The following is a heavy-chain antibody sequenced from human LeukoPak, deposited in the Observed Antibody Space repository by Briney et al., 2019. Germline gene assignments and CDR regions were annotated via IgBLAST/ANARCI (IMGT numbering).Heavy chain of an antibody. J-gene: IGHJ4*02. CDR1: GGSISSGGYY. CDR2: IYHSGST. D-gene: IGHD6-13*01. CDR3: ARDARSVAAGTRYFDY. Sequence: PSETLSLTCTVSGGSISSGGYYWSCIRQPPGKGLECIGYIYHSGSTYYNPSLKSRVTISVDRSKNQFSLKLSSVTAADTAVYYCARDARSVAAGTRYFDYWGQGTLVTVSS. V-gene: IGHV4-30-2*01.